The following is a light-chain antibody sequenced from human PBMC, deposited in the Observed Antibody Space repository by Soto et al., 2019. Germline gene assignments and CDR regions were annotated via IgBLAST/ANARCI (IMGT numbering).Light chain of an antibody. V-gene: IGKV1-5*01. CDR2: DAS. J-gene: IGKJ4*01. CDR1: QGISRW. CDR3: QHHDTYPVT. Sequence: DIQMTQSPSTLSASVGDRVTITCRASQGISRWLAWYQQKPGKAPELLMYDASTLESAVPSRFSGSGSGTEFTLTISSLQPADFATYYCQHHDTYPVTFGGGTKVEVK.